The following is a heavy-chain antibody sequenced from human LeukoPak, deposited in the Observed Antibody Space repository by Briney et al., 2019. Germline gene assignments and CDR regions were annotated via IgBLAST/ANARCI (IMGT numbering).Heavy chain of an antibody. CDR3: ARSTSTWVGWFDP. Sequence: SETLSLTCTVSGGSISSGNSYWGWVRQPPGKGLEWIGSIDNSGNTYYNPSLKSRVTMSIDTSKNYFSLNLRSVTAADTAVYYCARSTSTWVGWFDPWGQGTLVTVSS. J-gene: IGHJ5*02. CDR1: GGSISSGNSY. CDR2: IDNSGNT. D-gene: IGHD6-13*01. V-gene: IGHV4-39*02.